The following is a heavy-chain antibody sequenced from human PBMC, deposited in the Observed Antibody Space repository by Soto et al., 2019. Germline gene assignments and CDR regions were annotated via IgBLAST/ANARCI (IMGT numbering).Heavy chain of an antibody. Sequence: GGSLRLSCAASGFTFSSYAMSWVRQAPGKGLEWVSGISGSGGSTYYADSVKGRFTISRDNSKNTLYLQMNSLRAEDTAVYYCAKGYCSSTSCSYDYWGRFYFESWGQGTLVTVSS. D-gene: IGHD2-2*01. CDR2: ISGSGGST. V-gene: IGHV3-23*01. CDR3: AKGYCSSTSCSYDYWGRFYFES. CDR1: GFTFSSYA. J-gene: IGHJ4*02.